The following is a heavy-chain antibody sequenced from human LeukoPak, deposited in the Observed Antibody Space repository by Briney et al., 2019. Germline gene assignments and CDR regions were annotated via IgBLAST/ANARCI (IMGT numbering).Heavy chain of an antibody. CDR1: GFTFSSYS. CDR3: ATTEI. CDR2: ISSRSSYI. J-gene: IGHJ4*02. V-gene: IGHV3-21*01. D-gene: IGHD1-26*01. Sequence: GGSLRLSCAASGFTFSSYSMNWVRQAPGKGLEWVSSISSRSSYIYYADSVKGRFTISRDDAKNSLYLEMNSMRTEDTDVYYCATTEIRGQGTLVTVSS.